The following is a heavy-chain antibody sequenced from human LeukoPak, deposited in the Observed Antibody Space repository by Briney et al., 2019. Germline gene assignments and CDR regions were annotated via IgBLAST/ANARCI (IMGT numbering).Heavy chain of an antibody. Sequence: SETLSLTCAVSGYSISSGYYWGWIRQPPGKGLEWIGSIYHSGGTYYNPSLKSRVTISVDTSKNQFSLKLSSVTAADTAVYYCASASGYFDYWGQGTLVTVSS. CDR2: IYHSGGT. J-gene: IGHJ4*02. V-gene: IGHV4-38-2*01. CDR1: GYSISSGYY. CDR3: ASASGYFDY.